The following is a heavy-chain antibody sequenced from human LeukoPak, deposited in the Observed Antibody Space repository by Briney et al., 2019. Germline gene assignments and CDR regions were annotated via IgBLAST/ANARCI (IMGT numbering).Heavy chain of an antibody. D-gene: IGHD3-3*02. CDR1: GFTFSDSW. CDR3: ATYWHWVAGDV. V-gene: IGHV3-7*01. J-gene: IGHJ6*02. CDR2: IKKDGSEK. Sequence: PGGSLRLSCVASGFTFSDSWMSWVRQAPGKGLEWVADIKKDGSEKDYVDSVKGRFTISRDNAKNSLYLQMDSLRAEDTAVYYCATYWHWVAGDVWGQGTTVSV.